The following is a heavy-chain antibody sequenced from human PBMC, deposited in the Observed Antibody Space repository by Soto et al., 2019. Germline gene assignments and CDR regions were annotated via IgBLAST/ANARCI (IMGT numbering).Heavy chain of an antibody. V-gene: IGHV1-46*03. D-gene: IGHD6-19*01. CDR1: GYTFTSYY. J-gene: IGHJ4*02. CDR3: ARDARAYSSGWSFDY. CDR2: INPSGGST. Sequence: AAPVKVSCKASGYTFTSYYMHWVRHAPGQGLEWMGIINPSGGSTSYAQKFQGRVTMTRDTSTSTVYMELSSLRSEDTAVYYCARDARAYSSGWSFDYWGQGTLVTVSS.